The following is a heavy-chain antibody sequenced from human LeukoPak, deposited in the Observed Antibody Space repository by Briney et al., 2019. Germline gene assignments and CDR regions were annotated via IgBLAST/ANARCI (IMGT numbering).Heavy chain of an antibody. J-gene: IGHJ3*02. Sequence: SETLSLTCAVFGGSFSGYYWSWIRQPPGKGLEWIGEINHSGSTNYNPSLKSRVTISLDTSRNQFSLKLNSVTAADTAVYYCAKSNGYGLVDIWGQGTMVTVSS. CDR3: AKSNGYGLVDI. CDR1: GGSFSGYY. CDR2: INHSGST. V-gene: IGHV4-34*01. D-gene: IGHD3-10*01.